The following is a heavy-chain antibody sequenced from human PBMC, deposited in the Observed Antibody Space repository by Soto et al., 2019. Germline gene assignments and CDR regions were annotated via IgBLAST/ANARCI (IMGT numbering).Heavy chain of an antibody. V-gene: IGHV1-69*13. CDR2: IIPIFGTA. J-gene: IGHJ6*02. D-gene: IGHD3-22*01. CDR3: ARAIVVVNHYYYYGMDV. Sequence: SVNVSCKASGGTFSSYAISWVRQAPGQGLEWMGGIIPIFGTANYAQKFQGRVTITADESTSTACMELSSLRSEDTAVYYCARAIVVVNHYYYYGMDVWGQGTTVTVSS. CDR1: GGTFSSYA.